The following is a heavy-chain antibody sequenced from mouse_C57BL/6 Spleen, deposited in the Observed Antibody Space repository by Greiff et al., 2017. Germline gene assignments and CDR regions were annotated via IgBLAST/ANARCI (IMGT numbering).Heavy chain of an antibody. CDR3: ARWDYYGSRNWYFDV. D-gene: IGHD1-1*01. CDR2: INPSNGGT. V-gene: IGHV1-53*01. J-gene: IGHJ1*03. CDR1: GYTFTSYW. Sequence: QVQLQQPGTELVKPGASVKLTCKASGYTFTSYWMHWVKQRPGQGLEWIGNINPSNGGTNYNEKFKSKATLTVDKFSSTAYMQLSSLTSEDSAVYYCARWDYYGSRNWYFDVWGTGTTVTVSS.